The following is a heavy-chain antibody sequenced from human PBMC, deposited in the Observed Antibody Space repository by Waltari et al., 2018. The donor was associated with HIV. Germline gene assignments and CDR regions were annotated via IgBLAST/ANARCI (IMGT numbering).Heavy chain of an antibody. CDR3: VKSTFLGVAPSDWFDV. CDR1: GAPTCGHY. CDR2: MDKGGSP. V-gene: IGHV4-4*07. Sequence: QIQVQESGPGLARRSATLPSTCNVSGAPTCGHYSCWIRQSVAKKGEVAKLLEWIARMDKGGSPSVRCGLKSRLSMSMDTSKNQVSLNLKSVTAADAAIYYCVKSTFLGVAPSDWFDVWGPGTPVTVSS. J-gene: IGHJ6*02. D-gene: IGHD3-9*01.